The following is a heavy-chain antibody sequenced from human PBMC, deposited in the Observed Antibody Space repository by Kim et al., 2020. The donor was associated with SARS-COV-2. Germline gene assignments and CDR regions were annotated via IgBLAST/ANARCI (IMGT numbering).Heavy chain of an antibody. CDR3: ARDLLGDIVVVVAATPPYYYGMDV. CDR2: ISAYNGNT. Sequence: ASVKVSCKASGYTFTSYGISWVRQAPGQGLEWMGWISAYNGNTNYAQKLQGRVTMTTDTSTSTAYMELRSLRSDDTAVYYCARDLLGDIVVVVAATPPYYYGMDVWGQGTTVTVSS. CDR1: GYTFTSYG. V-gene: IGHV1-18*04. D-gene: IGHD2-15*01. J-gene: IGHJ6*02.